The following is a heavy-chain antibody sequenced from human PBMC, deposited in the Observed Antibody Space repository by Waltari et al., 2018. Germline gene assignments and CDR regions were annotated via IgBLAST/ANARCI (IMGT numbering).Heavy chain of an antibody. J-gene: IGHJ4*02. CDR3: ARASIAVAGTNFDY. CDR1: GGSISSHY. V-gene: IGHV4-59*11. D-gene: IGHD6-19*01. Sequence: QVQLQESGPGLVKPSETLSLTCTVSGGSISSHYWSWIRQPPGKGLEWIGYIYYSGSTNYNPSLKSRVTISVDTSKNQFSLKLSSVTAADTAVYYCARASIAVAGTNFDYWGQGTLVTVSS. CDR2: IYYSGST.